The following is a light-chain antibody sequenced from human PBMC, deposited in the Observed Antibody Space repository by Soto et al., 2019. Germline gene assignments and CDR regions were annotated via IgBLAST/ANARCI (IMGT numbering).Light chain of an antibody. V-gene: IGKV3-15*01. J-gene: IGKJ1*01. CDR2: GAS. CDR3: VHYNQWPSWT. CDR1: QSVSSN. Sequence: EILMTQSPATLSVSLGERATLSCRASQSVSSNLAWYQQKPGQAPRLLIFGASTRATGIPARFSGSGSGTEFTLTISGLQSEDFAVYYCVHYNQWPSWTFGQGTKVDIK.